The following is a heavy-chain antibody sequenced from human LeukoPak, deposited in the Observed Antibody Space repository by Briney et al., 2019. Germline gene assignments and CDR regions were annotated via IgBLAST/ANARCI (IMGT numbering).Heavy chain of an antibody. D-gene: IGHD6-13*01. Sequence: PSETLSLTCTVSGGSISSYYWSWIRQPPGKGLEWIGYIYYSGSTNYNPSLKSRVTISVDTSKNQFSLKLSSVTAADTAVYYCARESYHSSSWYDYWGQGTLVTVSS. CDR3: ARESYHSSSWYDY. CDR2: IYYSGST. J-gene: IGHJ4*02. CDR1: GGSISSYY. V-gene: IGHV4-59*01.